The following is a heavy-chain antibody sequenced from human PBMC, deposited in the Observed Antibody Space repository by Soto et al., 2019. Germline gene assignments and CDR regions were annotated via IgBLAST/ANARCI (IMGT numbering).Heavy chain of an antibody. V-gene: IGHV1-69*06. J-gene: IGHJ6*02. CDR3: AIRYYYDSSGYGPHYYYYYGMDV. CDR1: GGTFSSYA. D-gene: IGHD3-22*01. CDR2: IIPIFGTA. Sequence: SVKVSCKASGGTFSSYAISWVRQAPGQGLEWMGGIIPIFGTANYAQKFQGRVTITADKSTSTAYMELSSLRSEDTAVYYCAIRYYYDSSGYGPHYYYYYGMDVWGQGTTVTVSS.